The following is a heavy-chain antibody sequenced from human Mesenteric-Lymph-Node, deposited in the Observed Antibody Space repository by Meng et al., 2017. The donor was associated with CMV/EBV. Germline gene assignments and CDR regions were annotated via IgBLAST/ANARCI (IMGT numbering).Heavy chain of an antibody. D-gene: IGHD3-10*01. CDR3: VRITSSSRPNFDH. V-gene: IGHV4-39*07. Sequence: GSLRLSCSVSGGSISDTNYYWGWIRQPPGKGLEWIGTIHYSGSTYLNLSLKSRVTISIDRYKRQFSLKVSSVTAADTAMYYCVRITSSSRPNFDHWGQGTLVTVSS. CDR2: IHYSGST. CDR1: GGSISDTNYY. J-gene: IGHJ4*02.